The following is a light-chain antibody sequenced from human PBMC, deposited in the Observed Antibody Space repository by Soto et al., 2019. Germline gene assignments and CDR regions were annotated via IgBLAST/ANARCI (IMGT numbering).Light chain of an antibody. CDR3: QKYDSAPWT. CDR1: QGISNY. V-gene: IGKV1-27*01. CDR2: VAS. Sequence: DIQMTQSPSSLSASVGDRVTITCRASQGISNYLAWYQQKPGKAPELLISVASTLQSGVPSRFSGCGSGTDFTLTISSLQPEDVATYYCQKYDSAPWTFGQGTKVEIK. J-gene: IGKJ1*01.